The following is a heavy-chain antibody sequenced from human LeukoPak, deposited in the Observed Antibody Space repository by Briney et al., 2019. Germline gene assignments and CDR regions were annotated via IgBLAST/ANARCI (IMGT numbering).Heavy chain of an antibody. D-gene: IGHD1-26*01. Sequence: GGSLRLSCAASGFTLSSYAMHWVRQAPGKGLEWVAVISYDGSNKYYADSVKGRFTISRDNSKNTLYLQMNSLRAEDTAVYYCAREGWELPDAFDIWGQGTMVTVSS. CDR1: GFTLSSYA. J-gene: IGHJ3*02. CDR3: AREGWELPDAFDI. V-gene: IGHV3-30-3*01. CDR2: ISYDGSNK.